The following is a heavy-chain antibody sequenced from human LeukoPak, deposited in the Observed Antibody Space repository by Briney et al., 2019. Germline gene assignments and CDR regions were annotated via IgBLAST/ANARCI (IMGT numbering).Heavy chain of an antibody. Sequence: GGSLRLSCAASGFTFSSYAMSWVRQAPGKGLEWVSAISGSGGSTYYADSVKGRFTISRDNSKNTLCLQMNSLRAEDTAVYYSAKDIRRYSSGDYWGQGTLVTVSS. J-gene: IGHJ4*02. V-gene: IGHV3-23*01. CDR3: AKDIRRYSSGDY. CDR1: GFTFSSYA. CDR2: ISGSGGST. D-gene: IGHD6-25*01.